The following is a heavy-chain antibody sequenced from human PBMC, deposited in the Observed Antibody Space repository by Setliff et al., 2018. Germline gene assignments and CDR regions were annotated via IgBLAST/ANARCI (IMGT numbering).Heavy chain of an antibody. Sequence: ASVKVSCKASGYIFTSYGFSWVRQAPGKGLEWMGGFDPEDGERIYAQHFQGRLTMTEDTSTDTAYMELSSLRSEDTAVYYCATGFLRYDILTGYYQRPHYFEYWGQGTLVTVSS. D-gene: IGHD3-9*01. CDR1: GYIFTSYG. V-gene: IGHV1-24*01. CDR3: ATGFLRYDILTGYYQRPHYFEY. CDR2: FDPEDGER. J-gene: IGHJ4*02.